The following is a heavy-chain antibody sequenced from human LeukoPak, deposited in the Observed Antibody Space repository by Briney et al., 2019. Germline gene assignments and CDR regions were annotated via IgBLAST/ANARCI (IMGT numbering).Heavy chain of an antibody. CDR2: IKQDGSEK. D-gene: IGHD2-2*01. V-gene: IGHV3-7*01. Sequence: GGSLRLSCAASGFTFSSYWMSWVRQAPGKGLEWVANIKQDGSEKYYVDSVKGRFTISRDNAKDSLYLQMNSLRVEDTAVYYCARDSAVPAAQLDHWGQGTPVTVSS. CDR1: GFTFSSYW. CDR3: ARDSAVPAAQLDH. J-gene: IGHJ4*02.